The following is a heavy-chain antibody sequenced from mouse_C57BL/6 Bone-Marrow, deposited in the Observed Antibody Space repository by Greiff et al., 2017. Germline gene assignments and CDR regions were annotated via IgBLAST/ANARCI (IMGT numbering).Heavy chain of an antibody. D-gene: IGHD2-1*01. J-gene: IGHJ3*01. Sequence: VQLQQSGPELVKPGASVKISCKASGYTFTDYYMNWVKQSHGKSLEWSGDINPNNGGTSYNQKFKGKATLTVDKSSSTAYMQLRSLTSEDSAVYYCATIYYGNPAYWGQGTLVTVSA. CDR1: GYTFTDYY. V-gene: IGHV1-26*01. CDR3: ATIYYGNPAY. CDR2: INPNNGGT.